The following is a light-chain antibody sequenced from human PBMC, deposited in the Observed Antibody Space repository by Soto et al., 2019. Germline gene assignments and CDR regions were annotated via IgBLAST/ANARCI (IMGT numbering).Light chain of an antibody. CDR2: YVY. CDR1: SSDVGCYNY. Sequence: QSALTQPASVSGSPGQSITISCTGTSSDVGCYNYVSWHQQHPGKAPKLMIFYVYNRPSGVSNRFSRSKSGNTASLTISWLQAEGEAEHYFSSYTTSHTCVFGTMTKLTVL. V-gene: IGLV2-14*01. J-gene: IGLJ1*01. CDR3: SSYTTSHTCV.